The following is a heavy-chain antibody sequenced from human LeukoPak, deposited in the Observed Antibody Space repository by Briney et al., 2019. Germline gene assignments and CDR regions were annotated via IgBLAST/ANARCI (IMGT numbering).Heavy chain of an antibody. CDR2: ISYDGSNK. D-gene: IGHD3-10*01. V-gene: IGHV3-30*03. CDR3: ARDRVRGVKVDV. CDR1: GFTFSSYG. J-gene: IGHJ6*02. Sequence: GRSLRLSCAASGFTFSSYGMHWVRQAPGKGLEWVAVISYDGSNKYYADSVKGRFTISRDNSKNTLYLQMNSLRAEDAAVYYCARDRVRGVKVDVWGQGTTATVSS.